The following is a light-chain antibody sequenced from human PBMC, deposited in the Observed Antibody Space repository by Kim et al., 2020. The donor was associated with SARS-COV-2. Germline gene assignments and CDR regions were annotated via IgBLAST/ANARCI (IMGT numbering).Light chain of an antibody. CDR2: DAS. V-gene: IGKV3-20*01. J-gene: IGKJ1*01. CDR1: QSVGMNS. Sequence: SAGGRATLSCKASQSVGMNSLAWYQQKPGQAPKLLIYDASRRATGITDRFSGSAFETDYTLTITRLEHEDFAVYYCHQYAYSPLTFGLGTKVDIK. CDR3: HQYAYSPLT.